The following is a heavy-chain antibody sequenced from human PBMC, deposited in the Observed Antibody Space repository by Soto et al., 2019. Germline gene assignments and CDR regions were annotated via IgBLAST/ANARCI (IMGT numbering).Heavy chain of an antibody. J-gene: IGHJ4*02. CDR1: GFAFSDYF. V-gene: IGHV3-11*01. CDR3: ARVPGYCSSTSCYVYFDF. CDR2: ISGSATTE. D-gene: IGHD2-2*01. Sequence: QVQLVESGGGLVEPGGSLRLSCAASGFAFSDYFMTWIRQAPGKGLEWLSYISGSATTEYYADSVEGRFTISRDNARISLYLQMSSLRAEDTAVYHCARVPGYCSSTSCYVYFDFWGQGSLVTVSS.